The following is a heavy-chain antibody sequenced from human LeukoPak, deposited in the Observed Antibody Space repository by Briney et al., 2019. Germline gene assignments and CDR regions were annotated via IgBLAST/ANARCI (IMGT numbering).Heavy chain of an antibody. CDR1: GGSFSSSSYY. CDR2: IYYSGST. V-gene: IGHV4-39*01. D-gene: IGHD6-6*01. J-gene: IGHJ4*02. CDR3: ARRGIAARLLYYFDY. Sequence: ETLSLXCTVSGGSFSSSSYYWGWVRQPPGKGLEWIGSIYYSGSTYYNPSLKSRVTISVDTSKNQFSLKLSSVTAADTAVYYCARRGIAARLLYYFDYWGQGTLVTVSS.